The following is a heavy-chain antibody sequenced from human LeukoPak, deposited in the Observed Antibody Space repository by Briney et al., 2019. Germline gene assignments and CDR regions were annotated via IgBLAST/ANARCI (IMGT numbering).Heavy chain of an antibody. D-gene: IGHD2-15*01. CDR2: IYYSGST. J-gene: IGHJ4*02. CDR1: GGSISSYN. CDR3: ARRSGGFDY. Sequence: TSETLSLTCTVSGGSISSYNWSWIRQPPGKGLEWIGYIYYSGSTNYNPSLKSRVTISVDKAKRQFSLKLSSVTAADTAVYFCARRSGGFDYWGQGTLVTVSS. V-gene: IGHV4-59*12.